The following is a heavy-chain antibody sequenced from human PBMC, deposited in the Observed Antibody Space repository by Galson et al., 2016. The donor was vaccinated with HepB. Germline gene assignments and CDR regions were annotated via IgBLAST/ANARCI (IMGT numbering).Heavy chain of an antibody. J-gene: IGHJ6*02. D-gene: IGHD2-21*02. Sequence: SLRLSCAASGFTFSNYVMNWVRQAPGKGLEWVSAISGSGTNTYYEDSVKGRFTISRDNSKNTLFLQMNSLRAEDTAVYYWAKSLLGVTLVSYYYGMDVWGQGTTVTVSS. CDR2: ISGSGTNT. CDR1: GFTFSNYV. V-gene: IGHV3-23*01. CDR3: AKSLLGVTLVSYYYGMDV.